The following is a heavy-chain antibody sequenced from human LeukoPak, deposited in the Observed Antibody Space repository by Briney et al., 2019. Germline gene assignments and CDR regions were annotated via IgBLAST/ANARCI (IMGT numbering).Heavy chain of an antibody. J-gene: IGHJ3*02. Sequence: GGSLRLSCAASGFTFSSYGMHWVRQAPGKGLEWVAFIRYDGSNKYYADSVKGRFTISRDNSKNTLYLQMNSLRAEDTAVYYCAGPYIVVVVAATGYAFDIWGQGTMVTVSS. D-gene: IGHD2-15*01. CDR2: IRYDGSNK. V-gene: IGHV3-30*02. CDR1: GFTFSSYG. CDR3: AGPYIVVVVAATGYAFDI.